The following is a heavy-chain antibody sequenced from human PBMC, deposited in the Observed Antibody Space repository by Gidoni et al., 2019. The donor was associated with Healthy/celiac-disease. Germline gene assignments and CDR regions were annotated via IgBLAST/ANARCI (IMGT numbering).Heavy chain of an antibody. V-gene: IGHV3-23*01. J-gene: IGHJ4*02. CDR3: AKSPYSGSIPKEYYFDY. CDR2: ISGSGGST. D-gene: IGHD1-26*01. Sequence: EVQLLESGGGLVQPGGSLRLSCAASGFTFSSYAMSWVRQAPGKGLEWVSAISGSGGSTYYADSVKGRFTISRDNSKNTLYLQMNSLRAEDTAVYYCAKSPYSGSIPKEYYFDYWGQGTLVTVSS. CDR1: GFTFSSYA.